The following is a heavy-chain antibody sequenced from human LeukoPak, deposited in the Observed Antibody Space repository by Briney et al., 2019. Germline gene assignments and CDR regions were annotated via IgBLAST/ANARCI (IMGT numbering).Heavy chain of an antibody. CDR3: AKLGTAYWYFDL. CDR1: GGSISNSIW. D-gene: IGHD7-27*01. V-gene: IGHV4-4*02. CDR2: IYHRGST. Sequence: PSETLSLTCAVSGGSISNSIWWSLVRQPPGKGLERSGEIYHRGSTNYNPSLKSRVTISVDKSKNQFSLKLSSVTAADTAVYYCAKLGTAYWYFDLWGRGTLVTVSS. J-gene: IGHJ2*01.